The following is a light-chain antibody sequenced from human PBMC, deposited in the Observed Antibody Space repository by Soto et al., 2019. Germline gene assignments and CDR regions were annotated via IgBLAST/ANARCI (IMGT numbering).Light chain of an antibody. V-gene: IGLV1-44*01. CDR2: SNN. J-gene: IGLJ3*02. CDR3: AAWDDSLIAFGV. Sequence: QLVLTQPPSASGAPGQRVTISCSGSNSNIGSNSVNWYQQLPGTAPKLLIYSNNQPPSGVPDRFSGSKSGTSASLAISGLQSEDEADYYCAAWDDSLIAFGVFGGGTQLTVL. CDR1: NSNIGSNS.